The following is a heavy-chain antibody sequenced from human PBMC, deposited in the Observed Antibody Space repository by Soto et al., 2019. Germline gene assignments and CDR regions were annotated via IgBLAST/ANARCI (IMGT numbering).Heavy chain of an antibody. J-gene: IGHJ4*02. V-gene: IGHV3-23*01. CDR1: GFTFTDHA. D-gene: IGHD6-19*01. Sequence: PGGSLRLSCGVSGFTFTDHAMTWVRQAPGKGLEWVSTTSNNGDRTFYADSVKGRFTVSTDRTNNTLYLQMNSLRADDTAVYFCARPPLYSNGGYFDSWGQGTLVTVSS. CDR2: TSNNGDRT. CDR3: ARPPLYSNGGYFDS.